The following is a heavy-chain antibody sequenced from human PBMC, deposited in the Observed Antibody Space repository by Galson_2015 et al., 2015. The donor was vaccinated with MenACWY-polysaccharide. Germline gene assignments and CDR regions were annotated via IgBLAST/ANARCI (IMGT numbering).Heavy chain of an antibody. Sequence: QSGAEVKKPGESLKISCTGSGSSFPPYWIGWVRQMPGKGLEWMGIIYPGDSDTSYSPSFQGQVTISADKSISNAYLQWSSLKASDAAMYYCARNYDQMWFDSWGQGTLVTVSS. J-gene: IGHJ5*01. V-gene: IGHV5-51*01. CDR3: ARNYDQMWFDS. CDR1: GSSFPPYW. D-gene: IGHD3-22*01. CDR2: IYPGDSDT.